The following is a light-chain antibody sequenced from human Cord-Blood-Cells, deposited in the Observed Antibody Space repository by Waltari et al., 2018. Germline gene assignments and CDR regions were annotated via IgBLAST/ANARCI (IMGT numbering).Light chain of an antibody. CDR3: QSYDSSVV. CDR1: SSNIGAGYD. CDR2: GNS. Sequence: QSVLTQPPSVSGAPGQRVTISCTGSSSNIGAGYDVHSYQQLPGTAPKLLIYGNSNRPSGVPDRFSGSKSGTSASLAITGLQAEDEADYYCQSYDSSVVFGGGTKLTVL. J-gene: IGLJ2*01. V-gene: IGLV1-40*01.